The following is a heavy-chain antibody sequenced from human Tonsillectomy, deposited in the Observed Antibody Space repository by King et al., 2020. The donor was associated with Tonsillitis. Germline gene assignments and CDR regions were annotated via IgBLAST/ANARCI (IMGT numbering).Heavy chain of an antibody. V-gene: IGHV1-2*02. J-gene: IGHJ3*02. Sequence: QLVQSGAEVKKPGASVKVSCKASGYTFTGYYMHWVRQAPGQGLEWMGWINPNNGATNYGQKFQGRVTMTRDTSISTAYMELSSLRSDDTAVYYCSRTSDMVVVVAASLAAFVIWGQGTKVTVSS. D-gene: IGHD2-15*01. CDR3: SRTSDMVVVVAASLAAFVI. CDR2: INPNNGAT. CDR1: GYTFTGYY.